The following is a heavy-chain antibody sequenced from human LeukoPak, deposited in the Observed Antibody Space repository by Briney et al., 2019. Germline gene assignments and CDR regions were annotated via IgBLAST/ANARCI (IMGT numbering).Heavy chain of an antibody. CDR2: IYYTGSI. V-gene: IGHV4-59*08. Sequence: SETLSLTCTVSVGSISNYYWSWIRQPPGRGLEWIGYIYYTGSINYNPSLRGRVTISVDTPKSQFSLRLSSVTAADTAVYYCARSYSASYDSPAGWFDPWGQGTRVTVST. D-gene: IGHD3-22*01. J-gene: IGHJ5*02. CDR3: ARSYSASYDSPAGWFDP. CDR1: VGSISNYY.